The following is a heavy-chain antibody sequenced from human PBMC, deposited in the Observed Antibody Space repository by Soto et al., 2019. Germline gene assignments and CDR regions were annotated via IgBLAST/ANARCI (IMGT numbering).Heavy chain of an antibody. CDR3: AKGTGFYYYGMDV. Sequence: EVQLLESGGGLVQPGGSLRLSCAASGFTFSSYAMSWVRQAPGKGLEWVSTISGSGGSTYYADAVKGRFTISRDNSKNTLHLQMNSLRAEDTAIYFCAKGTGFYYYGMDVWGQGTTVTVSS. CDR2: ISGSGGST. CDR1: GFTFSSYA. J-gene: IGHJ6*02. V-gene: IGHV3-23*01.